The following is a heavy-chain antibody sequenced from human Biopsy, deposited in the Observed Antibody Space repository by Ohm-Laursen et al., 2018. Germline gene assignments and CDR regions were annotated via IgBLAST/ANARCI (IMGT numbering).Heavy chain of an antibody. J-gene: IGHJ4*02. CDR2: ISGYNGNT. CDR3: ARVTLPLYLDY. Sequence: ASVKVSCKASGYGFTSYGISWVRQAPGEGLEWMGRISGYNGNTNYAQKFRGRVTMTADTSTSTVYMEVRGLRSDDTAVYYCARVTLPLYLDYWGQGTRVSVSS. V-gene: IGHV1-18*01. CDR1: GYGFTSYG. D-gene: IGHD5/OR15-5a*01.